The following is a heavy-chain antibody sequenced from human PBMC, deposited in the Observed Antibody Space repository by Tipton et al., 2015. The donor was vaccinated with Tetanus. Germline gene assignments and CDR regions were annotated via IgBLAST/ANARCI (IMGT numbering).Heavy chain of an antibody. V-gene: IGHV1-2*02. Sequence: QSGAEVKKPGASVKVSCKAFGYTLTGFYMHWVRQAPGQGLEWMGWITPNNGATHYAQNFQGRVTMTSDASVFTVYMELNRLRSDDTAVYYCARADYNFARKGPFDSWGQGTQVIVS. CDR2: ITPNNGAT. CDR3: ARADYNFARKGPFDS. J-gene: IGHJ4*02. D-gene: IGHD3-3*01. CDR1: GYTLTGFY.